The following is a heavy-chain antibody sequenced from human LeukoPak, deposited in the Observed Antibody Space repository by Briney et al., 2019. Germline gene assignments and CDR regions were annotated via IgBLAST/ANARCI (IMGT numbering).Heavy chain of an antibody. CDR3: ARDFEGYSYGPGGYYYGMDV. CDR1: GFTVSGNY. J-gene: IGHJ6*02. D-gene: IGHD5-18*01. V-gene: IGHV3-66*01. Sequence: GGSLRLSCAASGFTVSGNYMSWVRQAPGKGLEWVSVIYSGGSTYYADSVKGRFTISRDNSKNTLYLQMNSLRAEDTAVYYCARDFEGYSYGPGGYYYGMDVWGQGTTVTVSS. CDR2: IYSGGST.